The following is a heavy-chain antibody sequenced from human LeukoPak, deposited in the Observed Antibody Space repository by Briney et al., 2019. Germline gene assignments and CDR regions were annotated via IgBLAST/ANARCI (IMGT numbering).Heavy chain of an antibody. CDR2: IYYSGST. V-gene: IGHV4-59*01. CDR1: GDSISGYY. CDR3: ARGGSYFGY. D-gene: IGHD1-26*01. J-gene: IGHJ4*02. Sequence: SETLSLTCTVSGDSISGYYWSWVRQPPGKGLEWIGNIYYSGSTNYNPSLKSRVSISLDMSKNQFSLKLNSVTAADTAVYYCARGGSYFGYWGQGTLVTVSS.